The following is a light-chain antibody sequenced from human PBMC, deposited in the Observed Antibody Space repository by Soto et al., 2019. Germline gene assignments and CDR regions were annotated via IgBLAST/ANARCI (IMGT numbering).Light chain of an antibody. J-gene: IGKJ1*01. Sequence: EIVLTQSPATLSVSPGESATLSCRASQSVSGHLAWYQQKPGQAPRLLIYGASTRATGIPARFSGSGSGTEFTLTIGSLESDDFAVYYCQQYENWPRTFGQGTKVDIK. CDR1: QSVSGH. CDR3: QQYENWPRT. CDR2: GAS. V-gene: IGKV3-15*01.